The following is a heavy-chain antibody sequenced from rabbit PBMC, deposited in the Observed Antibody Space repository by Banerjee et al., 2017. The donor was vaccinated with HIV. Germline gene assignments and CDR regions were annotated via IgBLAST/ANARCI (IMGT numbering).Heavy chain of an antibody. CDR3: ARGYNYDDSGNWDGFDP. Sequence: QSLEESGGDLVKPGASLTLTYKASGFSFSSGYYMCWVRQAPGKGLEWIACISAGSTGRTYYARWAKGRFTISRTSSTTVTLQMTSLTAADTATYFCARGYNYDDSGNWDGFDPWGQGTLVTVS. J-gene: IGHJ2*01. CDR1: GFSFSSGYY. CDR2: ISAGSTGRT. V-gene: IGHV1S40*01. D-gene: IGHD2-1*01.